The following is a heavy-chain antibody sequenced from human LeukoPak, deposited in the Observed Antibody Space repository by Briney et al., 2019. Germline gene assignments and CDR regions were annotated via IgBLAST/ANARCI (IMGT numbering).Heavy chain of an antibody. CDR1: GFTFSSYE. CDR2: ISSSSSYI. D-gene: IGHD2-2*01. CDR3: ARAGCSSTSCYSWFDS. J-gene: IGHJ5*01. V-gene: IGHV3-21*01. Sequence: PGGSLRLSCAASGFTFSSYEMNWVRQAPGKGLEWVSSISSSSSYIYYADSVKGRFTISRDNAKNSLYLQMNSLRAEDTAVYYCARAGCSSTSCYSWFDSWGQGTLVTVSS.